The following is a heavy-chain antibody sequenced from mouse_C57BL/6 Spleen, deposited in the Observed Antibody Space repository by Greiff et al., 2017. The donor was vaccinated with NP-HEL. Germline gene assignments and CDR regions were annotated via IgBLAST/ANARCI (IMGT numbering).Heavy chain of an antibody. CDR2: INPSTGGT. V-gene: IGHV1-42*01. CDR1: GYSFTGYY. Sequence: EVQLQQSGPELVKPGASVKISCKASGYSFTGYYMNWVKQSPEKSLEWIGEINPSTGGTTYNQKFKAKATLTVDKSSSTAYMQLKSLTSEDSAVYYCARRNYGSSYEAYWGQGTLVTVSA. D-gene: IGHD1-1*01. J-gene: IGHJ3*01. CDR3: ARRNYGSSYEAY.